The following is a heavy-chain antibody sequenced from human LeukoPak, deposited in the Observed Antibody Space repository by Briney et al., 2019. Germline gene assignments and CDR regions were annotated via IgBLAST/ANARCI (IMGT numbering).Heavy chain of an antibody. D-gene: IGHD3-16*01. V-gene: IGHV3-23*01. Sequence: PGGSLRLSRVDSGFTPSRYAVSWVPQAPGKGLEWVSAISGSGGSTYYADSVKGRFTISRDNSKNTLYLQMNSLSAEDTAVYYCTKVGHSWGQGTLVTVSS. CDR2: ISGSGGST. J-gene: IGHJ4*02. CDR1: GFTPSRYA. CDR3: TKVGHS.